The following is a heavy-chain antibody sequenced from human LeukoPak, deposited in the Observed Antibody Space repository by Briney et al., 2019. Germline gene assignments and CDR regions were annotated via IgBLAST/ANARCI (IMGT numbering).Heavy chain of an antibody. CDR3: ARDPGAYAYDY. CDR2: IDTDGGGT. D-gene: IGHD4-17*01. V-gene: IGHV3-64*04. Sequence: TGGSLRLSCSGSGLTLSTYAMHWVRQAPGKGLEYVSAIDTDGGGTYYADSVKGRFTISRDNSKNTLYLQMNSLRAGDTAVYYCARDPGAYAYDYWGQGTLVTVSS. CDR1: GLTLSTYA. J-gene: IGHJ4*02.